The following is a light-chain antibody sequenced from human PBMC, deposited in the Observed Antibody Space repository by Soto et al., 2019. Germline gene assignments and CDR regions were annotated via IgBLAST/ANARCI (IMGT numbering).Light chain of an antibody. CDR1: QSFSSN. V-gene: IGKV3-15*01. Sequence: EIVMTQSPATLSVSPGERATLSCRASQSFSSNLAWYQQKPGQAPRLLIYGASTRATGIPARFSGSGSGTEFTLTISSLQSEDFEVHYCQQYNNWPFTFGAGTQVDIX. CDR3: QQYNNWPFT. CDR2: GAS. J-gene: IGKJ4*01.